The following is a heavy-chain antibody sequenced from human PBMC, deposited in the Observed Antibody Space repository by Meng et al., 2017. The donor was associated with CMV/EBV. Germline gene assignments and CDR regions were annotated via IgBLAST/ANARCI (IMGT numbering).Heavy chain of an antibody. J-gene: IGHJ4*02. Sequence: GSLRLSCAVYGGSFSGYYWSWIRPPPGKGLEWIGEINHSGSTNYNPSLKSRVTISVDTSKNQFSLKLSSVTAADTAVYYCARGAGSDYWGQGTLVTVSS. CDR2: INHSGST. D-gene: IGHD6-19*01. CDR3: ARGAGSDY. V-gene: IGHV4-34*01. CDR1: GGSFSGYY.